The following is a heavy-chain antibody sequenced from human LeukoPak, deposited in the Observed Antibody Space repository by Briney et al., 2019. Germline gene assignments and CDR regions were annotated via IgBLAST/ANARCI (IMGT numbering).Heavy chain of an antibody. V-gene: IGHV3-64D*09. Sequence: SGGSLRLSCSASGFTFSSYAMHWVRQAPGKGLEYVSAISSNGGSTYYADSVKGRFTISRDNSKDTLYLQMSSLRAEDTAVYYCVKSRFRYSSSWYHFDYWGQGTLVTVSS. CDR1: GFTFSSYA. J-gene: IGHJ4*02. CDR3: VKSRFRYSSSWYHFDY. D-gene: IGHD6-13*01. CDR2: ISSNGGST.